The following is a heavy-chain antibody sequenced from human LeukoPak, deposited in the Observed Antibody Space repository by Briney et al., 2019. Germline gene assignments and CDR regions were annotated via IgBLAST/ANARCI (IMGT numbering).Heavy chain of an antibody. CDR1: GFILSDYY. Sequence: GGSLRLSCAASGFILSDYYMSWIRQAPGKGLEWVSYSSSSGSTIYYADSVKGRFTISRDNAKNSLYLQMNSLRAEDTAVYYCASGGIAAAGYNWFDPWGQGTLVTVSS. V-gene: IGHV3-11*04. CDR3: ASGGIAAAGYNWFDP. J-gene: IGHJ5*02. D-gene: IGHD6-13*01. CDR2: SSSSGSTI.